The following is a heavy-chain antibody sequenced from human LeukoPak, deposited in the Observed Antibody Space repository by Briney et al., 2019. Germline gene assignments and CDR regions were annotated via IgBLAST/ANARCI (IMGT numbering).Heavy chain of an antibody. J-gene: IGHJ4*02. V-gene: IGHV3-21*01. D-gene: IGHD5-18*01. CDR2: ISSSSSYI. CDR3: AGSEYSYGYVYAY. CDR1: GFTFSSYS. Sequence: GGSLRLSCAASGFTFSSYSMNWVRQAPGKGLEWVSSISSSSSYIYYADSVKGRFTISRDNAKNSLYLQMNSLRAEDTAVYYCAGSEYSYGYVYAYWGRGTLVTVSP.